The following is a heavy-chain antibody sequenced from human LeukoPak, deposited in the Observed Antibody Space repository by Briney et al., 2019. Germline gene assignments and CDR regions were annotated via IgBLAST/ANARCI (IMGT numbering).Heavy chain of an antibody. J-gene: IGHJ4*02. D-gene: IGHD4-17*01. V-gene: IGHV4-38-2*01. CDR3: ARSPGRYGDFDY. CDR1: GYSISSGYY. CDR2: IYHSGST. Sequence: PSETLSLTCAVSGYSISSGYYWGWIRQPPGKGLEWIGSIYHSGSTYYNPSLKSRVTMSVDTSKNQFSLKLSSVTAADTAVYYCARSPGRYGDFDYWGQGTLVTVSS.